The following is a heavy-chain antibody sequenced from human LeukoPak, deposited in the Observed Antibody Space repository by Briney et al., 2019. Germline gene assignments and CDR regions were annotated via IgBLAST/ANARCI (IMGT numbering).Heavy chain of an antibody. CDR1: GFTLSSYW. J-gene: IGHJ3*02. CDR3: ARVSLRGDDAFDI. D-gene: IGHD3-16*01. V-gene: IGHV3-74*01. Sequence: GGSLRLSCATSGFTLSSYWMHWVRQVPGKGLEWLSRINNDGVSTSYADSVKGRFTISRDNAKNTLYLRMNSLRAEDTAVYYCARVSLRGDDAFDIWGQGTMVTVSS. CDR2: INNDGVST.